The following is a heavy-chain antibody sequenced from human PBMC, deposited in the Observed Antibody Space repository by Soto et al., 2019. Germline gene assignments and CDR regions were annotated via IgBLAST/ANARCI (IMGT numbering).Heavy chain of an antibody. CDR2: IYYSGST. Sequence: SETLSLTCTVSGCSISSYSMSWIRQPPGKGLEWIGYIYYSGSTKYNPSLKSRVTISVDTSKNQFSLKLSSVTAVYTGVYYCARGGAAAGSFLDYWGQGTLVTVSS. CDR1: GCSISSYS. D-gene: IGHD6-13*01. V-gene: IGHV4-59*01. CDR3: ARGGAAAGSFLDY. J-gene: IGHJ4*02.